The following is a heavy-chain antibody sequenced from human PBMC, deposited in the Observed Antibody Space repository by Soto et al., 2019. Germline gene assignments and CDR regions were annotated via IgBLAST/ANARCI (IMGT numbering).Heavy chain of an antibody. CDR1: GFTFKHNA. J-gene: IGHJ4*02. D-gene: IGHD6-13*01. CDR3: AREVIAESGPNYYGL. CDR2: ISYDGSTK. V-gene: IGHV3-30-3*01. Sequence: QVQLVESGGGVVQPGRSLTIFCTASGFTFKHNAMHWIRRAPAKGLEWVADISYDGSTKNYADSVKGRFTMSRDNSKNTLSLQMSALKSEDTATYYCAREVIAESGPNYYGLWGQGTLVAVSS.